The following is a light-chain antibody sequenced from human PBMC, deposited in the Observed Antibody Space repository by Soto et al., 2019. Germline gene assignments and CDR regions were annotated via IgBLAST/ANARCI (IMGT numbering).Light chain of an antibody. CDR2: GNS. Sequence: VLTQPPSVSGAPGQRVTISCTGSSSNIGAGYDVHWYQQLPGTAPKLLIYGNSNRPSGVPDRFSGSKSGTSASLAITGLQAEDEADYYCQSYDSSLSAHNYVFGTGTKVTVL. CDR3: QSYDSSLSAHNYV. V-gene: IGLV1-40*01. J-gene: IGLJ1*01. CDR1: SSNIGAGYD.